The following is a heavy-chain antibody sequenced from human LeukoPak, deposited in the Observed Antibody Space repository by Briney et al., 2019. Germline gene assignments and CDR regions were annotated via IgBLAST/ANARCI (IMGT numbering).Heavy chain of an antibody. CDR1: GFTFSSYA. CDR2: ISGSGGST. V-gene: IGHV3-23*01. CDR3: AKDTTRQWLDLYYYYGMDV. Sequence: GGSLRLSCAASGFTFSSYAMSWVRQAPGKGLEWVSAISGSGGSTYYADSVKGRFTISRDNSKNTLYLQMNSLRAEDTAVYYCAKDTTRQWLDLYYYYGMDVWGQGTTATVSS. J-gene: IGHJ6*02. D-gene: IGHD6-19*01.